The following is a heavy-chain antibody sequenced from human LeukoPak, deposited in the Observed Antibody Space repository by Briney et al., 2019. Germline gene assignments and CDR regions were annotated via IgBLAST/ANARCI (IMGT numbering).Heavy chain of an antibody. CDR2: IYTSGST. J-gene: IGHJ4*02. V-gene: IGHV4-61*02. CDR3: ARDYYDSSGYFN. CDR1: GYSISSGYY. D-gene: IGHD3-22*01. Sequence: TLSLTCTVSGYSISSGYYWSWIRQPAGKGLEWIGRIYTSGSTNYNPSLKSRVTISVDTSKNQFSLKLSSVTAADTAVYYCARDYYDSSGYFNWGQGTLVTVSS.